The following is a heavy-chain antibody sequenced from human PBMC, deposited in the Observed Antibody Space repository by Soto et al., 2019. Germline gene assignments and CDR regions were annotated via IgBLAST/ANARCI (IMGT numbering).Heavy chain of an antibody. Sequence: QVQLVQSGAEVKKPGASVKVSCKASGYTFTSYAMHWVRQAPGQRLEWMGWINAGNGNTKYSQKFQGRVTITRDTSASTAYMELSSLRSEDTAVYYCARYCSSTSCSGSSGWYFDLWCRGTLVTVSS. CDR1: GYTFTSYA. V-gene: IGHV1-3*01. CDR3: ARYCSSTSCSGSSGWYFDL. J-gene: IGHJ2*01. CDR2: INAGNGNT. D-gene: IGHD2-2*01.